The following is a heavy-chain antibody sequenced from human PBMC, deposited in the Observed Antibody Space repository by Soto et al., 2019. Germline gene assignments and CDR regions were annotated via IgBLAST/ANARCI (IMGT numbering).Heavy chain of an antibody. CDR2: SSFDGTQQ. V-gene: IGHV3-30*18. CDR1: GFSLISSD. Sequence: PRGALLISCTASGFSLISSDMDWVRRAPGKGLDLVAVSSFDGTQQFYGDSVKGRFTVSLDNSNNTLYLEMNSLRTEDTSVYYCAKQLRGSGWYPLDSWGQGTTVTVSS. D-gene: IGHD6-19*01. J-gene: IGHJ4*02. CDR3: AKQLRGSGWYPLDS.